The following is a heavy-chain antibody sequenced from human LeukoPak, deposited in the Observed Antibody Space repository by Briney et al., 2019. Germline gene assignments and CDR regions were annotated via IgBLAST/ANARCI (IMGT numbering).Heavy chain of an antibody. J-gene: IGHJ4*02. CDR2: VSGSGGST. V-gene: IGHV3-23*01. D-gene: IGHD5-12*01. CDR3: AKDLDIVATITGN. Sequence: GGSLRLSCAASGFAFNTYTMNWVRQAPGKGLEWVSGVSGSGGSTYYADSVKGRFTISRDNSKNTLYLQMNSLRAEDTAVYYCAKDLDIVATITGNWGQGTLVTVSS. CDR1: GFAFNTYT.